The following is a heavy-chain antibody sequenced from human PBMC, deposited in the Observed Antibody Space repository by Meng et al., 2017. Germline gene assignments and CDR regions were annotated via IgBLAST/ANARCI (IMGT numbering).Heavy chain of an antibody. CDR3: ARDEDISAAGKLFGDY. J-gene: IGHJ4*02. CDR2: INPKSGDT. D-gene: IGHD6-13*01. V-gene: IGHV1-2*06. CDR1: GYTFPDYW. Sequence: ASVKVSCKASGYTFPDYWLHWVRRAPGQGLEWMGRINPKSGDTHYAQRLQGRVTMTGDTSISTAYMEPSGLRSDDTAMYYCARDEDISAAGKLFGDYWGQGTLVTVSS.